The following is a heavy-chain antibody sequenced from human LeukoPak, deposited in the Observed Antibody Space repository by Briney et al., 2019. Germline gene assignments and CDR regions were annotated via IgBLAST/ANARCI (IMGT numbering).Heavy chain of an antibody. CDR1: AFTFSSYA. CDR2: ISGSGGST. Sequence: GGSLRLSCAASAFTFSSYAMSWVPQAPGKGLEWGSAISGSGGSTYYADSVKGRFTISRDNAKNTLYLQMNSLRAEDTAVYYCAKDSSGCVDCWGQGTLATVCS. V-gene: IGHV3-23*01. J-gene: IGHJ4*02. D-gene: IGHD6-19*01. CDR3: AKDSSGCVDC.